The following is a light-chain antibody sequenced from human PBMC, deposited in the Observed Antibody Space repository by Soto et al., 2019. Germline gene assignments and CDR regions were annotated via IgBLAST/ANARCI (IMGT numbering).Light chain of an antibody. Sequence: AVTPPAWVSVSPGQSITISCTGTSSDVGAYNYVSWYQQHPGKAPKLMIYDVSHRPSGVSHRFSGSKSGNTASLTISGLQAEDEADYYCGSYTTSSNYVFGTGTKVTVL. CDR1: SSDVGAYNY. V-gene: IGLV2-14*01. CDR3: GSYTTSSNYV. CDR2: DVS. J-gene: IGLJ1*01.